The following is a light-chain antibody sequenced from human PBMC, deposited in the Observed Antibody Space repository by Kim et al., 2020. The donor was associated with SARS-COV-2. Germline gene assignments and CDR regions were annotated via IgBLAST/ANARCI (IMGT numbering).Light chain of an antibody. Sequence: SSELTQDPAVSVALGQTVRITCQGDSLRGDYASWFQQKPGQAPLLVIYGKGNRPSGIPYRFSGSNSGDTASLTITGAQAEDEADYYCNSRDTSGYRVVFG. CDR3: NSRDTSGYRVV. CDR2: GKG. CDR1: SLRGDY. V-gene: IGLV3-19*01. J-gene: IGLJ2*01.